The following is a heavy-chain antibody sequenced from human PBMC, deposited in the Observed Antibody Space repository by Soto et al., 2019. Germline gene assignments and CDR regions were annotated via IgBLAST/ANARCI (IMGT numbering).Heavy chain of an antibody. CDR3: ARSPTYYDILTGYYLGNWFDP. CDR1: GYTFTGYY. J-gene: IGHJ5*02. V-gene: IGHV1-2*02. Sequence: ASVKVSCKASGYTFTGYYMHWVRQAPGQGLEWMGWINPNSGGTNYAQKFQGRVTMTRDTSISTAYMELSRLRSDDTAVYYCARSPTYYDILTGYYLGNWFDPWGQGTLVTV. D-gene: IGHD3-9*01. CDR2: INPNSGGT.